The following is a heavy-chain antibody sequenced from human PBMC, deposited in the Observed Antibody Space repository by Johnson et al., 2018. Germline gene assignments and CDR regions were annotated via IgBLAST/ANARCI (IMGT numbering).Heavy chain of an antibody. CDR1: GYTFTIGG. Sequence: QVQLVESGGGVVQPGRSLRVSCEASGYTFTIGGLHWARQAPGKGLEWVAAISHDGSETHYADSVKGRFTISRDDSKNTLDLQMKSLGDEDQATYYWVRWAGNSNPGYHMDVGGKGATVRVSS. V-gene: IGHV3-30*03. CDR2: ISHDGSET. CDR3: VRWAGNSNPGYHMDV. D-gene: IGHD1-7*01. J-gene: IGHJ6*03.